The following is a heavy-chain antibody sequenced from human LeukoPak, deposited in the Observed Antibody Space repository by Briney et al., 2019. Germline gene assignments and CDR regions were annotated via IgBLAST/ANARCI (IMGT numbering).Heavy chain of an antibody. Sequence: GGSLRLSCAASGFTFSTYSMNWVRQAPGKGLVWVSYLTGSSTTIEYADSVKGRFTISRDNAKNSLYLQMNSLRDEDTAVYYCARMTSGFDMWGQGTMVSVSS. J-gene: IGHJ3*02. CDR3: ARMTSGFDM. CDR2: LTGSSTTI. CDR1: GFTFSTYS. V-gene: IGHV3-48*02.